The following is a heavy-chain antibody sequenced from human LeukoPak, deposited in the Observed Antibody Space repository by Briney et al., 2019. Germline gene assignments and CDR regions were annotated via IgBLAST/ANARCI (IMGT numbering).Heavy chain of an antibody. V-gene: IGHV3-7*03. CDR2: IKQDGSEK. CDR1: GFTFSSYW. CDR3: AKDSLSYYYYYGMDV. Sequence: GGSLRLSCAASGFTFSSYWMSWVRQAPGKGLEWVANIKQDGSEKYYVDSVKGRFTMSRDNAKNSLYLQMNSLRAEDTALYYCAKDSLSYYYYYGMDVWGQGTTVTVSS. J-gene: IGHJ6*02.